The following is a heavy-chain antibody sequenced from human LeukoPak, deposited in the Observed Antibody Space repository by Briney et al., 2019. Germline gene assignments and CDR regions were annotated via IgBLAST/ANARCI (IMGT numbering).Heavy chain of an antibody. CDR3: AKLDGSSSWTGD. CDR1: GFTFSSYA. J-gene: IGHJ4*02. CDR2: ISGSGGST. Sequence: GGSLRLSCAASGFTFSSYAMSWGRQAPGEGVEWVSAISGSGGSTYYADSVKGRFTISRDNSKNTLYLQMNSLRAEDTAVYYCAKLDGSSSWTGDWGQGTLVTVSS. V-gene: IGHV3-23*01. D-gene: IGHD6-13*01.